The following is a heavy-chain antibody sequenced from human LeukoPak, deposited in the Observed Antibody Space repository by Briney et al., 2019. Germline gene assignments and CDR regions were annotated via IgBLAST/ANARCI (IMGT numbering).Heavy chain of an antibody. CDR3: AREGGEYYGSFYLVY. V-gene: IGHV1-18*01. D-gene: IGHD3-10*01. CDR2: ISAYNGNT. Sequence: GASVKVSCKASGYTFTSYGISWVRQAPGQGREWMGWISAYNGNTNYAQKLQGRVTMTTDTSTSTAYMELRSLRSDDTAVYYCAREGGEYYGSFYLVYWGQGTLVTVSS. CDR1: GYTFTSYG. J-gene: IGHJ4*02.